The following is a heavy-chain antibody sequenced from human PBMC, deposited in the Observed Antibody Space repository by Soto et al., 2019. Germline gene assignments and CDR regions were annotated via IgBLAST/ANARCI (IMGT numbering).Heavy chain of an antibody. J-gene: IGHJ2*01. D-gene: IGHD4-17*01. Sequence: QVQLQQWGAGLLKPSETLSLTCAVYGGSFSGYYWSWIRQPPGKGLEWIGEINHSGSTNYNPSLKSRVTISVDTSKNQFSLKLSSVTAADTAVYYCARGRYGDYVRYFDLWGRGTLVTVSS. V-gene: IGHV4-34*01. CDR1: GGSFSGYY. CDR3: ARGRYGDYVRYFDL. CDR2: INHSGST.